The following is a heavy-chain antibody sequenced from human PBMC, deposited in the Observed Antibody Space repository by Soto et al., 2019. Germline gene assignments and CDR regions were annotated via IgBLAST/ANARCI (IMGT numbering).Heavy chain of an antibody. CDR2: INHSGST. V-gene: IGHV4-34*01. Sequence: SETLSLACAVYGESFSGYYWSWIRQPPRKGLEWIGEINHSGSTNYNPSLKSRVTISVDTSKNQFSLKLSSVTAADTAVYYCARVWALYSSSSEGPYNWFDPWGQGTLVTVSS. CDR1: GESFSGYY. D-gene: IGHD6-6*01. CDR3: ARVWALYSSSSEGPYNWFDP. J-gene: IGHJ5*02.